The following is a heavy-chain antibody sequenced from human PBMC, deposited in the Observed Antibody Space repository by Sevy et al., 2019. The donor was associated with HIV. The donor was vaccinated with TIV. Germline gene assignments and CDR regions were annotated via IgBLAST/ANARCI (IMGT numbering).Heavy chain of an antibody. CDR1: GYTFTGYY. J-gene: IGHJ4*02. CDR2: INPNSGGT. V-gene: IGHV1-2*04. Sequence: ASVKVSCKASGYTFTGYYMHWVRQAPGQGLEWMGWINPNSGGTNYAQKFQGWVTMTRDTSMSTAYMELSRLRSDDTAVYYCARRHSRVGYNYYYFDYWGQGTLVTVSS. D-gene: IGHD5-12*01. CDR3: ARRHSRVGYNYYYFDY.